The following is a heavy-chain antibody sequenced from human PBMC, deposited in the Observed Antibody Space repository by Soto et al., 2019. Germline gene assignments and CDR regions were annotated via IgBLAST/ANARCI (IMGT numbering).Heavy chain of an antibody. J-gene: IGHJ6*03. CDR3: ARLGVIAARYYYYYMDV. CDR2: IYYSGST. CDR1: GGSISSYY. V-gene: IGHV4-59*08. Sequence: SETLSLTCTVSGGSISSYYWSWIRQPPGKGLEWIGYIYYSGSTNYNPSLKSRVTISVDTSKNQFSLKLSSVTAADTAVYYCARLGVIAARYYYYYMDVWGKGTTVTVSS. D-gene: IGHD6-6*01.